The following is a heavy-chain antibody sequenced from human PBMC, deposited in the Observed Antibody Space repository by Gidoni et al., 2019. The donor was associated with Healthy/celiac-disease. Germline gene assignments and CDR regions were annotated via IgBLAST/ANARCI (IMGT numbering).Heavy chain of an antibody. CDR2: ISGSGGST. Sequence: EVQLLESGGGLVQPGGSLRLSCAASGFTFSSYAMSWVRQAPGKGLEWGSAISGSGGSTYYADSVKGRFTISRDNSKNTLYLQMNSLRAEDTAVYYCAKDHGDTMIVVVIGLEAFDIWGQGTMVTVSS. CDR3: AKDHGDTMIVVVIGLEAFDI. D-gene: IGHD3-22*01. V-gene: IGHV3-23*01. J-gene: IGHJ3*02. CDR1: GFTFSSYA.